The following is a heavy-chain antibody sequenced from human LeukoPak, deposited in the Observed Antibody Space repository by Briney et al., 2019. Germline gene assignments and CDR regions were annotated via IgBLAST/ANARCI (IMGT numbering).Heavy chain of an antibody. V-gene: IGHV1-18*01. D-gene: IGHD2-2*01. Sequence: ASVKVSCKASGYTFTSYGISWVRQAPGQGLEWMGWISAYNGNTNYAQKLQGRVTMTTDTSTSTAYMELRSLRSDDTAVYYCARGWAGYCSSTSCGEAFDIWGQGTMVTVSS. J-gene: IGHJ3*02. CDR1: GYTFTSYG. CDR2: ISAYNGNT. CDR3: ARGWAGYCSSTSCGEAFDI.